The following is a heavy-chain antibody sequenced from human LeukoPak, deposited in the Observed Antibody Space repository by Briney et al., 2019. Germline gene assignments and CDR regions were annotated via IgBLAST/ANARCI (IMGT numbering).Heavy chain of an antibody. V-gene: IGHV4-31*03. D-gene: IGHD2-15*01. J-gene: IGHJ6*02. CDR2: IYYSGST. CDR3: ARGLVGYCSGGSCKIYYYYGMDV. CDR1: GGSISSGGYY. Sequence: SSQTLSLTCTVSGGSISSGGYYWSWIRQHPGKGLEWIGYIYYSGSTYYNPSLKSRVTISVDTSKNQFSLTLSSVTAADTAVYYCARGLVGYCSGGSCKIYYYYGMDVWGQGTTVTVSS.